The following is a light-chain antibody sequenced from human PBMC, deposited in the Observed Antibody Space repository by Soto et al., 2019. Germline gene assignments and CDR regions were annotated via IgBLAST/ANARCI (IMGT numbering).Light chain of an antibody. CDR1: QSISTS. V-gene: IGKV3-15*01. CDR3: QQYSNWPPVT. J-gene: IGKJ1*01. Sequence: EIVMTQSPATLSVPPGERATLSCRASQSISTSLAWYQHKPGQAPRLLISGASTRATGIPARFSGSGSGTEFTLTISSLQSEDFAVYYCQQYSNWPPVTFGQGTKVDIK. CDR2: GAS.